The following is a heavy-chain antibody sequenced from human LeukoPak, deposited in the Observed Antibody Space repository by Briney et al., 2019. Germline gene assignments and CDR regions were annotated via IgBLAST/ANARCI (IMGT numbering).Heavy chain of an antibody. J-gene: IGHJ4*02. CDR3: ATKQWLAPPPDS. V-gene: IGHV3-74*01. D-gene: IGHD6-19*01. CDR1: GFTFSKYW. CDR2: INTDGTVT. Sequence: PGGSLRLSCAASGFTFSKYWMLWVGQAPGKGLESVSRINTDGTVTTYADSVKGRFTVSRDNADNTMFLQMNSVRDEDTAVYYCATKQWLAPPPDSWGQGTPVTVSS.